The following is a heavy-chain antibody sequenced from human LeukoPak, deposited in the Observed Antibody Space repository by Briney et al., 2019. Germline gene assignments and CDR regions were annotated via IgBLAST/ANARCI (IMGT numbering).Heavy chain of an antibody. J-gene: IGHJ4*02. CDR2: IHHGGTT. CDR3: ARLAAAGTVDY. D-gene: IGHD6-13*01. CDR1: GYSISSGYY. V-gene: IGHV4-38-2*02. Sequence: SETLSLTCTVSGYSISSGYYWGWIRQPPGKGLEWIGSIHHGGTTYYNPSLKSRVTISVDTSKNQFSLKLSSVTAADTAVYYCARLAAAGTVDYWGQGTLVTVSS.